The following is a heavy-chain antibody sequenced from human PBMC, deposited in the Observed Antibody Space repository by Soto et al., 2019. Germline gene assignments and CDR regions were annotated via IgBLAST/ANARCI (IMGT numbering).Heavy chain of an antibody. CDR3: ARGGPGGTTSCY. V-gene: IGHV1-69*01. CDR2: IIPIFGTA. Sequence: QVQLVQSGAEVKKPGSSVKVSCKASGGTFSSYAISWVRQAPGQGLEWMGGIIPIFGTANYAQKFQGRVTIPGDESTSTAYMELSSLKSEDTAVYYCARGGPGGTTSCYWGQGTLVTVSS. J-gene: IGHJ4*02. D-gene: IGHD2-8*02. CDR1: GGTFSSYA.